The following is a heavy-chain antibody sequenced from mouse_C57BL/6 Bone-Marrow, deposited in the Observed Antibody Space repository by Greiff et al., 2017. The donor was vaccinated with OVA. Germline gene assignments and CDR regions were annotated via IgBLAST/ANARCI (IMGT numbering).Heavy chain of an antibody. V-gene: IGHV5-16*01. CDR1: GFTFSDYY. D-gene: IGHD1-1*01. Sequence: EVQLQQSEGGLVQPGSSMKLSCTASGFTFSDYYMAWVRQVPEKGLEWVANINYDGSSTYYLDSLKSRFIISRDNAKNILYLQMSSLKSEDTATYYCARDRDYYGRLWYFDVWGTGTTVTVSS. CDR2: INYDGSST. CDR3: ARDRDYYGRLWYFDV. J-gene: IGHJ1*03.